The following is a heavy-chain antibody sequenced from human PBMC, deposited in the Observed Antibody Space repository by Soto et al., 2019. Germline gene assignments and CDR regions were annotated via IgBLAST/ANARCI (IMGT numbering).Heavy chain of an antibody. Sequence: ASVKVSCKASGGTFSSYTISWVRQAPGQGLEWMGRIIPILGIANYAQKFQGRVTITADKSTSTAYMELSSLRSEDTAVYYCAREGVVVVPAATSNWFDPWGQGTLVTVSS. CDR2: IIPILGIA. V-gene: IGHV1-69*04. J-gene: IGHJ5*02. D-gene: IGHD2-2*01. CDR1: GGTFSSYT. CDR3: AREGVVVVPAATSNWFDP.